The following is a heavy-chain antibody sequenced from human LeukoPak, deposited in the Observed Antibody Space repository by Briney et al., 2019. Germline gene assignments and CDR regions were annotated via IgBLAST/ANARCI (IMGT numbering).Heavy chain of an antibody. CDR1: GFTFSSYS. V-gene: IGHV3-21*01. D-gene: IGHD3-10*01. CDR2: ISSSSSYI. Sequence: GGSLRLSCAASGFTFSSYSMNWVRQAPGKGLEWVSSISSSSSYIYYADSVKGRFTISRDNAKNSLYLQMNSLRAEDTAVYYCARHKGPSYYYGSGSHNWFDPWGQGTLVTVSS. J-gene: IGHJ5*02. CDR3: ARHKGPSYYYGSGSHNWFDP.